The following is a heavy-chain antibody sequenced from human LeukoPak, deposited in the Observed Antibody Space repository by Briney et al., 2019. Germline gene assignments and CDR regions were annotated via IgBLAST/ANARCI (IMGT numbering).Heavy chain of an antibody. CDR3: ARRADDYDSSCYQH. J-gene: IGHJ4*02. CDR1: GYTFTSYD. V-gene: IGHV1-8*01. CDR2: MNPNSGNT. Sequence: ASVEVSCKASGYTFTSYDINWVRQATGQGLEWMGWMNPNSGNTGYAQKFQGRVTMTRDTSINTAYMELSSLRSDDTAVYYCARRADDYDSSCYQHWGRGTLVTVSS. D-gene: IGHD3-22*01.